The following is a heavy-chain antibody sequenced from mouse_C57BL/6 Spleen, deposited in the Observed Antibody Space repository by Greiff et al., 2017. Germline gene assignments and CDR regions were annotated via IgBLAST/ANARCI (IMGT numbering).Heavy chain of an antibody. D-gene: IGHD3-2*02. CDR3: TRRGLDRGFFDY. CDR2: IDPETGGT. V-gene: IGHV1-15*01. Sequence: VQLQQSGAELVRPGASVTLSCKASGYTFTDYEMHWVKQTPGDGLEWIGAIDPETGGTAYNQKFKGKAILTADKSSSTAYMELRSLTSEDSAVYYCTRRGLDRGFFDYWGQGTALTVSS. J-gene: IGHJ2*01. CDR1: GYTFTDYE.